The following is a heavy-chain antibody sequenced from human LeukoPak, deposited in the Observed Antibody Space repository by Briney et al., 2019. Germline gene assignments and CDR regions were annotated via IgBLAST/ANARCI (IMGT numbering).Heavy chain of an antibody. V-gene: IGHV4-59*08. D-gene: IGHD6-19*01. CDR3: ERGGQWLVRYGMDV. CDR1: GGSISSYY. CDR2: IYYSGST. Sequence: SETLSLTCTVSGGSISSYYWSWIRQPPGKGLEWIGYIYYSGSTNYNPSLKSRVTISVDTSKNQFSLKLSSVTAADTAVYYCERGGQWLVRYGMDVWGQGTTVTVSS. J-gene: IGHJ6*02.